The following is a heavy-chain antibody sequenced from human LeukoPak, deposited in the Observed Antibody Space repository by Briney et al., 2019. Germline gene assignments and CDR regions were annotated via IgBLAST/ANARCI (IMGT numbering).Heavy chain of an antibody. CDR1: GYRFTGYY. D-gene: IGHD2-21*01. CDR3: ARQGAIEAPGAVSFQF. Sequence: ASVKVSCKASGYRFTGYYLYWLLQAPGQGPEWMGWMNPNGGFTSLAQKFQGRVTMTRETSISTAYMELHSLRSDDSAVYYCARQGAIEAPGAVSFQFWGQGTLVTVSS. J-gene: IGHJ4*02. V-gene: IGHV1-2*02. CDR2: MNPNGGFT.